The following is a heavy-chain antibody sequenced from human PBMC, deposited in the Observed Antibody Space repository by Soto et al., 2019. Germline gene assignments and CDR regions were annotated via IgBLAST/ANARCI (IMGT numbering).Heavy chain of an antibody. CDR1: GYTLTELS. CDR3: ATRATVGIYYYYGLDV. V-gene: IGHV1-24*01. CDR2: FDPEDGET. J-gene: IGHJ6*02. Sequence: ASVKVSCKVSGYTLTELSIHWVRQAPGKGLEWMGGFDPEDGETIYAQNFQGRVTMTDDTSTDTAYMELSSLRSEDAAVYYCATRATVGIYYYYGLDVWGQGTTVTVSS. D-gene: IGHD4-17*01.